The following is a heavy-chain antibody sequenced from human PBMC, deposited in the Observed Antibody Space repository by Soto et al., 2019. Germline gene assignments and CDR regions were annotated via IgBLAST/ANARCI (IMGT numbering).Heavy chain of an antibody. Sequence: EVQLVESGGGLVQPGRSLRLSCAASGFTFDDYAMHWVRQAPGKGLEWVSGISWNSGSIGYADSVKGRFTIPRDNAKNSLYLQMNSLRAEDTALYYCAKGSSSGGGYYFDYWGQGTLGTVSS. J-gene: IGHJ4*02. CDR1: GFTFDDYA. CDR2: ISWNSGSI. V-gene: IGHV3-9*01. D-gene: IGHD6-19*01. CDR3: AKGSSSGGGYYFDY.